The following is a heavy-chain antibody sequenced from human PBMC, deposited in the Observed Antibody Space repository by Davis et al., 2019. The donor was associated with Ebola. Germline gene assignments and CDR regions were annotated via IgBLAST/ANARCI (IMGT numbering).Heavy chain of an antibody. J-gene: IGHJ4*02. Sequence: AASVKVSCKASGFTLTKYAIHWVRQAPGQRLEWMGWVHGGNGNTKYSQRFQGRVTITTDTSASIVYLDLTSLRSDDTAVFYCARASFGYNSGWYADYWGPGSLVTVSS. CDR3: ARASFGYNSGWYADY. D-gene: IGHD6-19*01. CDR2: VHGGNGNT. CDR1: GFTLTKYA. V-gene: IGHV1-3*01.